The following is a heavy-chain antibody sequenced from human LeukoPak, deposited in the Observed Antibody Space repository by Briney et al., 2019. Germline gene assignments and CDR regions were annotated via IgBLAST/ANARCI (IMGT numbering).Heavy chain of an antibody. J-gene: IGHJ6*03. CDR3: ARTTEGGYTYGYFYYYYMDV. D-gene: IGHD5-18*01. CDR1: GGSISSYY. Sequence: SETLSLACTVSGGSISSYYWSWIRQPPGKGLEWIGYIHYSGSTNYNPSLKSRVTISVDTSKNQFSLKLSSVTAADTAVYYCARTTEGGYTYGYFYYYYMDVWGKGTTVTISS. CDR2: IHYSGST. V-gene: IGHV4-59*01.